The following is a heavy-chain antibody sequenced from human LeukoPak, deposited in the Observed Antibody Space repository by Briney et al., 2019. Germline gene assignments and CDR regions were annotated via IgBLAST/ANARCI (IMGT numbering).Heavy chain of an antibody. CDR1: GYTFTSYG. CDR3: ARASGYCSSTSCLTTNWFDP. V-gene: IGHV1-18*01. CDR2: ISAYNGNT. Sequence: ASVTVSFTASGYTFTSYGISWVRQAPGQGLEWMGWISAYNGNTNYAQKLQGRVTITTDTSTSTAYMELRSLRSDDTAVYYCARASGYCSSTSCLTTNWFDPWGQGTLVTVSS. D-gene: IGHD2-2*01. J-gene: IGHJ5*02.